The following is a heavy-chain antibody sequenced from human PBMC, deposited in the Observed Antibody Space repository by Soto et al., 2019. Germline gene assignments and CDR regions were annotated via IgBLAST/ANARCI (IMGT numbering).Heavy chain of an antibody. CDR3: AKHDRGDYMAS. CDR1: GFTFSNFA. V-gene: IGHV3-23*01. D-gene: IGHD3-16*01. Sequence: EVQVLESGGDLVQPGGSRRLSCVASGFTFSNFAMIWVRQAPGKGLEWVSTISGTGTSTYYADFVKGRFTISRDNTKNSIYVQMNSLRDEDTAFYYYAKHDRGDYMASWGQGTLVTVSS. J-gene: IGHJ4*02. CDR2: ISGTGTST.